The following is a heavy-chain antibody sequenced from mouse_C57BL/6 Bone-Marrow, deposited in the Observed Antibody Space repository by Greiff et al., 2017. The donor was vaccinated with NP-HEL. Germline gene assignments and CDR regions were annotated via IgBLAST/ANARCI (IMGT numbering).Heavy chain of an antibody. CDR1: GFSLTSYG. CDR3: AKNLGTGTIAWFAY. V-gene: IGHV2-5-1*01. Sequence: VQLQQSGPSLVQPSQSLSITCTVSGFSLTSYGVHWVRQSPGKGLEWLGVIWRGGSTDYNAAFMSRLSITKDNSKSQVFFKMNSLQADDTAIYYCAKNLGTGTIAWFAYWGQGTLVTVSA. D-gene: IGHD4-1*01. J-gene: IGHJ3*01. CDR2: IWRGGST.